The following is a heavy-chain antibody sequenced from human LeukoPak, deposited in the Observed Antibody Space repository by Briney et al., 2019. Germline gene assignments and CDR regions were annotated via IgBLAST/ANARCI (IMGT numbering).Heavy chain of an antibody. V-gene: IGHV4-39*07. D-gene: IGHD2-21*02. CDR3: ARDSFLVTAMIDY. CDR2: IYHSGST. J-gene: IGHJ4*02. Sequence: SETLSLTCTVSGGSISSSSYYWGWIRQPPGKGLEWIGNIYHSGSTYYNPSLKSRVTISVDTSKNQFSLKLSSVTAADTAVYYCARDSFLVTAMIDYWGQGTLVTVSS. CDR1: GGSISSSSYY.